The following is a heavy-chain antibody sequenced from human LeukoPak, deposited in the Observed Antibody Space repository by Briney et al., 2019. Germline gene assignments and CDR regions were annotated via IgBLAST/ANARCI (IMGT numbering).Heavy chain of an antibody. CDR3: ARGRGGRVARGAFDI. J-gene: IGHJ3*02. V-gene: IGHV4-34*01. CDR2: INHSGST. CDR1: GGSISSYY. D-gene: IGHD1-26*01. Sequence: SETLSLTCTVSGGSISSYYWSWIRQPAGKGLEWIGEINHSGSTNYNPSLKSRVTISVDTSKNQFSLKLSSVTAADTAVYYCARGRGGRVARGAFDIWGQGTMVTVSS.